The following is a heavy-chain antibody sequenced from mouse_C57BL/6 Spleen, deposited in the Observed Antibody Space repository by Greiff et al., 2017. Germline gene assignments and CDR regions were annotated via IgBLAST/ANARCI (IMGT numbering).Heavy chain of an antibody. V-gene: IGHV5-16*01. CDR2: INYDGSST. D-gene: IGHD1-1*01. Sequence: EVMLVESEGGLVQPGSSMKLSCTASGFTFSDYYMAWVRQVPEKGLEWVANINYDGSSTYYLDSLKSRFIISRDNAKNILYLQMSSLKSEDTATYYCAREGTVAYAMDYWGQGTSVTVSS. CDR1: GFTFSDYY. CDR3: AREGTVAYAMDY. J-gene: IGHJ4*01.